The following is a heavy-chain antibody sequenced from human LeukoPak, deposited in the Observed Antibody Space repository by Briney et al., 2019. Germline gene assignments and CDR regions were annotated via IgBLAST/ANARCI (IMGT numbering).Heavy chain of an antibody. V-gene: IGHV3-21*01. J-gene: IGHJ4*02. CDR3: TRDTSLSLPGGFDY. D-gene: IGHD3-16*02. CDR2: ISSSSTYI. Sequence: GGSLRLSCAASGFTFSRYSMNWVRQAPGKGLEGVSTISSSSTYIYYADSVKGRFTIYRDNARTSLSLQMNSLRAEDTAVYYCTRDTSLSLPGGFDYWGQGALVTVSP. CDR1: GFTFSRYS.